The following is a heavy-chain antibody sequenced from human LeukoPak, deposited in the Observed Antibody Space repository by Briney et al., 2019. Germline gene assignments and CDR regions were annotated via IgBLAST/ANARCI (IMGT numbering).Heavy chain of an antibody. V-gene: IGHV3-53*01. CDR2: IYSGGST. J-gene: IGHJ4*02. CDR1: GFTFSSYV. CDR3: ARGYSKGFDY. Sequence: GGSLRLSCAASGFTFSSYVMSWVRQAPGKGLEWVSVIYSGGSTYYADSVKGRFTISRDNSKDTLYLQMNSLRAEDTAVYYCARGYSKGFDYWGQGTLVTVSS. D-gene: IGHD4-11*01.